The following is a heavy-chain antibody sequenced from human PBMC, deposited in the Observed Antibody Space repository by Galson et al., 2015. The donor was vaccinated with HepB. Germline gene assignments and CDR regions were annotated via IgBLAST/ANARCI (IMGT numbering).Heavy chain of an antibody. V-gene: IGHV3-49*03. CDR3: TRDPEVVPGYGMDV. Sequence: SLRLSCAGSGFTFGDYAVSWFRQGPGKGLEWVGFIRRQVYGGTTEFAASVKGRFTVSRDDSKSIAYLQMNSLKTEDTAVYYCTRDPEVVPGYGMDVWGQGTTVTVSS. CDR1: GFTFGDYA. J-gene: IGHJ6*02. D-gene: IGHD2-2*01. CDR2: IRRQVYGGTT.